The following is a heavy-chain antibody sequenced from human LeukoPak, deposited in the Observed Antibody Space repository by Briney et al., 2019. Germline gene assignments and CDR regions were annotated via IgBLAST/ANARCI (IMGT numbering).Heavy chain of an antibody. CDR2: INSDGSST. V-gene: IGHV3-74*01. CDR3: AMKAVPRPRLHDAFDF. D-gene: IGHD5-24*01. CDR1: GFTFSSYW. J-gene: IGHJ3*01. Sequence: GGSLRLSCAASGFTFSSYWMHWVRQAPGKGLVWVSRINSDGSSTNYADSVKGRFTISRDNGKNTVYLQMNSLRADDTAVYYCAMKAVPRPRLHDAFDFWGQGTVVSVSS.